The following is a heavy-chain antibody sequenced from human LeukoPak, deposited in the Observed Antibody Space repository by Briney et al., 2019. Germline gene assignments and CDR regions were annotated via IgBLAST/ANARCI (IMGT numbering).Heavy chain of an antibody. Sequence: GESLKISCKGSGYNFANDWIGWVRHMPGKGLEWMGIIYPGDSDTIYSPSFQGQVTISADKSISTAYLQWSSLKASDTAMYYCARQESEMTTPANRYFDSWGQGTLVTVSS. D-gene: IGHD5-24*01. V-gene: IGHV5-51*01. CDR2: IYPGDSDT. J-gene: IGHJ4*02. CDR3: ARQESEMTTPANRYFDS. CDR1: GYNFANDW.